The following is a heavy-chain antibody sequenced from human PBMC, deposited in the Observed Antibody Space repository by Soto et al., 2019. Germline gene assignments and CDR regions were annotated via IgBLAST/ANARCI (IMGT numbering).Heavy chain of an antibody. D-gene: IGHD6-6*01. CDR1: GFTFEGFA. V-gene: IGHV3-9*01. CDR2: NRWNGEAV. CDR3: VKDGESASPGWFDT. Sequence: SLRLSCSASGFTFEGFAMHWVRRVPGKGLEWVAGNRWNGEAVGYAASVKGRCTSSRDNAKKLLFLQMNSLRVDDTALYYCVKDGESASPGWFDTWGQGTQVTVSS. J-gene: IGHJ5*02.